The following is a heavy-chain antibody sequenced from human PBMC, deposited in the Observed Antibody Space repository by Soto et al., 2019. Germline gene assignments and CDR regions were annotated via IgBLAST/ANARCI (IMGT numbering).Heavy chain of an antibody. D-gene: IGHD2-15*01. CDR2: ISYDGSNK. CDR1: GFTFSSYG. V-gene: IGHV3-30*03. CDR3: ARCSGGSCYHGDCYGMDV. Sequence: QVQLVESGGGVVQPGRSLRLSCAASGFTFSSYGMHWVRQAPGKGLEWVAVISYDGSNKYYADSVKGRFTISRDNSKNTLYLRMNSLRDEDTAVYYCARCSGGSCYHGDCYGMDVWGQGTTVTVSS. J-gene: IGHJ6*02.